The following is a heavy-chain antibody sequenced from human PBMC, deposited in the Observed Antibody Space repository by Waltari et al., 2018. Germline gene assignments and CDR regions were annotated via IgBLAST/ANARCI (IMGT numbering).Heavy chain of an antibody. CDR1: GGSISSSRYY. CDR3: ARHTGYSSGWYHYYYGMDV. CDR2: IYYSGST. J-gene: IGHJ6*02. D-gene: IGHD6-19*01. Sequence: QLQLQESGPGLVKPSETLSLTCPVSGGSISSSRYYWGWIRQPPGQGLEWIGSIYYSGSTYYNPSLKSRVTISVDTSKNQFSLKLSSVTAADTAVYYCARHTGYSSGWYHYYYGMDVWGQGTTVTVSS. V-gene: IGHV4-39*01.